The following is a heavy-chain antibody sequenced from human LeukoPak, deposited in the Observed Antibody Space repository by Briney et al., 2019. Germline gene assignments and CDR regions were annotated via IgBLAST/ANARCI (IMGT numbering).Heavy chain of an antibody. J-gene: IGHJ4*02. Sequence: SETLSLTCDVYGGSFSGYYWSWIRQPPEKGLEWIGEINHSGSTNYNPSLKSRVTISVDTSKNQFSLKLSSVTAADTAVYYCARDGQLGGEFDYWGQGTLVTVSS. CDR2: INHSGST. CDR3: ARDGQLGGEFDY. V-gene: IGHV4-34*01. D-gene: IGHD3-16*01. CDR1: GGSFSGYY.